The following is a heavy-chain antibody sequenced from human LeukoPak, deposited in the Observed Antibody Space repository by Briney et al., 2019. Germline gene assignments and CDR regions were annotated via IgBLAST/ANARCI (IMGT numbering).Heavy chain of an antibody. D-gene: IGHD2-15*01. V-gene: IGHV4-4*07. CDR1: GGSISSYY. CDR3: AREIVVVVAASDAFDI. CDR2: IYTSGST. J-gene: IGHJ3*02. Sequence: SETLSLTCTVSGGSISSYYWSWIRQPAGKGLEWIGRIYTSGSTNYNPSLTSRVTMSVDTSKNQFSLKLSSVTAADTAVYYCAREIVVVVAASDAFDIWGQGTMVTVSS.